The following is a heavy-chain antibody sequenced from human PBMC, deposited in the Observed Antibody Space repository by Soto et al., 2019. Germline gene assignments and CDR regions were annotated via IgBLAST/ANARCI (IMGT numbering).Heavy chain of an antibody. CDR3: ASTYTAYDTHSYYGMDV. V-gene: IGHV1-69*13. CDR1: GGTFSSYA. D-gene: IGHD3-22*01. J-gene: IGHJ6*02. CDR2: IIPIFGTA. Sequence: SVKVSCKASGGTFSSYAISWVRQAPGQGLEWMGGIIPIFGTANYAQKFQGRVTITADESTSTAYMELSSLRSEDTAVYYCASTYTAYDTHSYYGMDVWGQGTTVTVSS.